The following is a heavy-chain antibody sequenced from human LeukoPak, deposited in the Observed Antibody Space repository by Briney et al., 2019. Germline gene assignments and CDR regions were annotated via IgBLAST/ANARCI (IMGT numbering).Heavy chain of an antibody. J-gene: IGHJ4*02. CDR1: GASFSDSY. D-gene: IGHD3-16*01. CDR3: ARGRYGPRLGN. Sequence: SETLSLTCAVYGASFSDSYWSWIRQSPEKGLEWIGEINNSGSTSYNPSLNSRVIMSVDRSKNQFSLRLTSVTAADTAVYYCARGRYGPRLGNWGQGTLVTVSS. CDR2: INNSGST. V-gene: IGHV4-34*01.